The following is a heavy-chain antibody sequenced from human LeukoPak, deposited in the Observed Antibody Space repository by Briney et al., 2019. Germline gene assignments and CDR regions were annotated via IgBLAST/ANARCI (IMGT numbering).Heavy chain of an antibody. V-gene: IGHV3-30-3*01. Sequence: GGSLRLSCAASGFTFSSYAMHWVRQAPGKGLEWVAVISYDGSNKYYADSVKGRFTISRDNSKNTLYLQMNSLRADDTAVYFCARDRAYPRDQFDCWGQGTLVTVSS. D-gene: IGHD2-2*01. J-gene: IGHJ4*02. CDR1: GFTFSSYA. CDR3: ARDRAYPRDQFDC. CDR2: ISYDGSNK.